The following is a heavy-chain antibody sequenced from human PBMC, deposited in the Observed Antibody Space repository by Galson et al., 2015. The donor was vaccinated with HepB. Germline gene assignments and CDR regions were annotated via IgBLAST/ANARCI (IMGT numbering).Heavy chain of an antibody. CDR3: TRGSLVFGVVVGLRDY. D-gene: IGHD3-3*01. Sequence: VKVSCKASGYTFTNYYMHWVRQAPGRGFEWMGMINPSGGNTTYAQKFQGRVTMTRDTSTSTVYMELSSLRSEDTAVYYCTRGSLVFGVVVGLRDYWGQGTLVTVSS. J-gene: IGHJ4*02. CDR2: INPSGGNT. CDR1: GYTFTNYY. V-gene: IGHV1-46*01.